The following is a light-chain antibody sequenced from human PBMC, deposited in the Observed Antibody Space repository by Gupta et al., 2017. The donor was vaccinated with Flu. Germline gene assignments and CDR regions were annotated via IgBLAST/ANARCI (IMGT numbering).Light chain of an antibody. CDR1: SSNIGINY. V-gene: IGLV1-51*01. J-gene: IGLJ3*02. CDR2: DNH. Sequence: QSVLTQPPSMSAAPGQKVTISSSGSSSNIGINYVSWYQQLPGTAPKLLIFDNHKRPSGIPDRFSGSKSGTSATLGITGLQTGDEADYYCGTWDNSLSAMVFGGGTKLTVL. CDR3: GTWDNSLSAMV.